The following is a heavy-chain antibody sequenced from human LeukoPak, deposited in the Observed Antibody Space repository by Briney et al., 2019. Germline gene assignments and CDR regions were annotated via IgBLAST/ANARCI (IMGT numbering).Heavy chain of an antibody. CDR3: ARDPDPFVASPDAFDI. Sequence: GASVKVSCKASGYTFTSYGISWVRQAPGQGLEWMGWISAYNGNTNYAQKLQGRVTMTTDTSTSTAYMELRSLRSDDTAVYYCARDPDPFVASPDAFDIWGQGTMVTVSS. CDR2: ISAYNGNT. V-gene: IGHV1-18*01. CDR1: GYTFTSYG. J-gene: IGHJ3*02. D-gene: IGHD6-6*01.